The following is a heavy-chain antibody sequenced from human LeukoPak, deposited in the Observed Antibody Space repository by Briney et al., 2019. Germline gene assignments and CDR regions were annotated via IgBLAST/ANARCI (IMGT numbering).Heavy chain of an antibody. CDR3: AKDSYGDYVFDY. CDR1: GLTLSSYE. D-gene: IGHD4-17*01. J-gene: IGHJ4*02. V-gene: IGHV3-30*02. Sequence: GGSLRLSCTASGLTLSSYEMSWIRQAPGKGLEWVAFIRYDGSNKYYADSVKGRFTISRDNSKNTLYLQMNSLRAEDTAVYYCAKDSYGDYVFDYWGQGTLVTVSS. CDR2: IRYDGSNK.